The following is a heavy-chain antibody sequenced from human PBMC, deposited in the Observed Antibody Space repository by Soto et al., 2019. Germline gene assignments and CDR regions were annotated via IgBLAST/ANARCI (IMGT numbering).Heavy chain of an antibody. D-gene: IGHD3-16*01. J-gene: IGHJ6*02. CDR3: ASSAGGRFYYYYGMDV. Sequence: QVQLVQSGAEVKKPGSSVKVSCKASGGTFSSYAISWVRQAPGQGLEWMGGIIPIFGTANYAHNFQGRVTITADESTSTANMELSSLRSEDTAVYYCASSAGGRFYYYYGMDVWGQGTTVTVSS. CDR2: IIPIFGTA. V-gene: IGHV1-69*01. CDR1: GGTFSSYA.